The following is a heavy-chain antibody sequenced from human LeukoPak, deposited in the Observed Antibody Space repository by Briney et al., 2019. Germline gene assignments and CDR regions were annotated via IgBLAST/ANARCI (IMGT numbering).Heavy chain of an antibody. V-gene: IGHV4-59*08. Sequence: SETLSLTCTVSGGSISSYYWSWIRQLPGKGLEWIGYIYYSGSTNYNPSLKSRVTISVDTSKNQFSLKLSSVTAADAAVYYCASSFTIFGVVIHPGNWFDPWGQGTLVTVSS. CDR3: ASSFTIFGVVIHPGNWFDP. CDR2: IYYSGST. J-gene: IGHJ5*02. CDR1: GGSISSYY. D-gene: IGHD3-3*01.